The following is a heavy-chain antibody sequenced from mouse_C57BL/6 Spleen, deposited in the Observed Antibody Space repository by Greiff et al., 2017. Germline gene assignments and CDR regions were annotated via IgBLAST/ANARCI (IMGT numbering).Heavy chain of an antibody. J-gene: IGHJ4*01. CDR2: IYPSDSET. Sequence: QVQLKQPGAELVRPGSSVKLSCKASGYTFTSYWMDWVKQRPGQGLEWIGNIYPSDSETHYNQKFKDKATLTVDKSSSTAYMQLSSLTSEDSAVYYCASYSSGYAMDYWGQGTSVTVSS. CDR1: GYTFTSYW. D-gene: IGHD3-2*02. CDR3: ASYSSGYAMDY. V-gene: IGHV1-61*01.